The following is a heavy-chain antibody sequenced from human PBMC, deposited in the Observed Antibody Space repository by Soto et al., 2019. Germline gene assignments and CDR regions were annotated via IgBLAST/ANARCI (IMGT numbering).Heavy chain of an antibody. CDR3: ARVFGWDYLDH. Sequence: QVQLVQPGAEVKKPGASVKVSFKASGYTFTNYGISWVRQAPGQGLEWMGLISTYNGQPNYAQKIQGRVTMTTDTSTSTASMELRNLRSDDTAVYYCARVFGWDYLDHWAQGTLVTVSS. CDR2: ISTYNGQP. V-gene: IGHV1-18*01. D-gene: IGHD6-19*01. J-gene: IGHJ4*02. CDR1: GYTFTNYG.